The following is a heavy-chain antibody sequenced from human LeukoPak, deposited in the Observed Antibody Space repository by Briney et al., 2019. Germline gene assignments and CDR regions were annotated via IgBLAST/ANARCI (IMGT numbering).Heavy chain of an antibody. CDR3: AKERVGSCSGSRCWYFEY. CDR1: GDSISSYY. D-gene: IGHD2-15*01. J-gene: IGHJ4*02. V-gene: IGHV4-4*07. CDR2: MYSSGST. Sequence: PSEALSLTCTVSGDSISSYYWSWIRQAAGKGLEWIGCMYSSGSTNYNPSLESRVIMSIDTSKSQVSLTLSSVTAADTAVYYCAKERVGSCSGSRCWYFEYWGQGSLVIVSS.